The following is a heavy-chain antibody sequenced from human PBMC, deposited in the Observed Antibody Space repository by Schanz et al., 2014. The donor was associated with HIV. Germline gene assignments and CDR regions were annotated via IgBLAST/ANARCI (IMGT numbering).Heavy chain of an antibody. V-gene: IGHV1-18*01. J-gene: IGHJ6*02. CDR2: ISAYKGNT. Sequence: QVQLVQSGAEVKKPGASVKVSCKASGYTFTSYVISWVRQAPGQGLEWMGWISAYKGNTNYAQKLQGRVTMTTDTSRNTAYMELRRLRSDDTAVYYCARWGRGCSGGSCYWGYYGMDVWGQGTTVTVSS. CDR1: GYTFTSYV. CDR3: ARWGRGCSGGSCYWGYYGMDV. D-gene: IGHD2-15*01.